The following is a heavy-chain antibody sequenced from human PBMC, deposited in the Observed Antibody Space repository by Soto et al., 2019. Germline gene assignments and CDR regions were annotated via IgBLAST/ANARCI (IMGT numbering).Heavy chain of an antibody. D-gene: IGHD6-13*01. CDR1: GGSISGGGYY. CDR3: ARSYRTTAGWANWFDP. Sequence: QVQLQESGPGLVKPSQTLSLTCTVSGGSISGGGYYWSWIRQHPAKGLEWIGYIHYRGSTYYNPSLKSRGTISVDTSKNQFALKLSSVTAADTAVYYCARSYRTTAGWANWFDPWGQGTLVTVSS. V-gene: IGHV4-31*03. J-gene: IGHJ5*02. CDR2: IHYRGST.